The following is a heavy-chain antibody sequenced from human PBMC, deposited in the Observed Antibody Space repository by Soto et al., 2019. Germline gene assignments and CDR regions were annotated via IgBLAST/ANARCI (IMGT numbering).Heavy chain of an antibody. CDR3: ARHYLGTVTRTVFSAFDI. J-gene: IGHJ3*02. CDR1: VGSISSYY. D-gene: IGHD4-17*01. V-gene: IGHV4-59*08. CDR2: IYYSGST. Sequence: QVQLQESGPGLVKPSETLSLTCTVSVGSISSYYWSWIRQPPGKGLEWIGYIYYSGSTNYNPSLKSRVTISVDTSKNQFSLKLSSVTAADTAVYYCARHYLGTVTRTVFSAFDIWGQGTLVTVSS.